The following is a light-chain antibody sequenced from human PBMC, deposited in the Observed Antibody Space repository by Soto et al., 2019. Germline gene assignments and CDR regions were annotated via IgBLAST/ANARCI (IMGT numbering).Light chain of an antibody. CDR1: QSVSNSY. CDR2: GAS. J-gene: IGKJ1*01. V-gene: IGKV3-20*01. Sequence: DIVLTQSPGTLSLSPGERATLSCRASQSVSNSYLAWYQQKPGQAPRLLIYGASSRATGIPDRFSGDGSGTEFTLTISRLEPEDFVVYYCHHYGTSPTWTFGQGTKVEVK. CDR3: HHYGTSPTWT.